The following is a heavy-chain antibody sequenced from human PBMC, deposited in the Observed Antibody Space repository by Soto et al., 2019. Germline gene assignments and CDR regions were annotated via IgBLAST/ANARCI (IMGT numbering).Heavy chain of an antibody. CDR1: GCKFTSYW. Sequence: SLQISGKGSGCKFTSYWITWVRQMPGKGLEWMGRIDPSDSYTNYRPSFQGHVTISADKSINTAYLQWSSLKASDTGMYYCARHSSTILQHLDLWGQGTLVTSPQ. V-gene: IGHV5-10-1*01. J-gene: IGHJ5*02. CDR2: IDPSDSYT. CDR3: ARHSSTILQHLDL. D-gene: IGHD6-13*01.